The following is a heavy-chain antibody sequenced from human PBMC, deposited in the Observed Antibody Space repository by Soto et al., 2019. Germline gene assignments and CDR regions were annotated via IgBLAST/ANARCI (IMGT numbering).Heavy chain of an antibody. D-gene: IGHD3-3*01. CDR3: ARPKRSGYDRGDSYYHTIDV. V-gene: IGHV1-69*06. J-gene: IGHJ6*02. CDR1: GGTSSNFV. CDR2: ILPMFGAV. Sequence: QMRLVQSGAEVKNSGSSVKVSCKASGGTSSNFVITWVRQVPGQGLEWLGGILPMFGAVKYAQKFQDRLTITAYRSTITASMELGSLRCEDTAVYYCARPKRSGYDRGDSYYHTIDVWGQGTTVTV.